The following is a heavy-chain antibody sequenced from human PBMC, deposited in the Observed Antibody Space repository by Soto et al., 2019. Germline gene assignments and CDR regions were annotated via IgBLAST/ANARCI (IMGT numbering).Heavy chain of an antibody. CDR3: AKDLSQDRYSGVGWGSYRYTGYYYGMDV. V-gene: IGHV3-23*01. CDR1: GFTFSSYA. D-gene: IGHD3-16*02. J-gene: IGHJ6*02. CDR2: ISGSGGST. Sequence: GGSLRLSCAASGFTFSSYAMSWVRQAPGKGLEWVSAISGSGGSTYYADSGKGRFTISRDNSKNTLYLQMNSLRAEERAVYYCAKDLSQDRYSGVGWGSYRYTGYYYGMDVWGQGTTVTVSS.